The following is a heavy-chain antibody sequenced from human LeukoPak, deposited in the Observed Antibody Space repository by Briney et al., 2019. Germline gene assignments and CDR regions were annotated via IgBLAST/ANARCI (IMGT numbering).Heavy chain of an antibody. CDR3: AKDKGGMVTTLTWFDP. CDR1: GFTFDDYA. Sequence: PGRSLRLSCAASGFTFDDYAMHWVRQAPGKGLEWVSGISWNSGSIGYADSVKGRFTISRDNAKNSLYLQMNSLRAEDTALYYCAKDKGGMVTTLTWFDPWGQGTPVTVSS. D-gene: IGHD2-21*02. J-gene: IGHJ5*02. CDR2: ISWNSGSI. V-gene: IGHV3-9*01.